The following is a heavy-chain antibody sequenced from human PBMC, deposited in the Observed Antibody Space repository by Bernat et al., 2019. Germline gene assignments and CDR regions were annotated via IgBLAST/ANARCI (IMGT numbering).Heavy chain of an antibody. CDR1: GFTFSSYG. V-gene: IGHV3-33*01. CDR2: IWYDGSNK. J-gene: IGHJ4*02. CDR3: ARGLGQWPDFDY. D-gene: IGHD6-19*01. Sequence: QVQLVESGGGVVQPGRSLRLSCAASGFTFSSYGMHWVRQAPGKGLEWVAVIWYDGSNKYYADSVKGRFTISRDNSKNTLYPQMNSLRAEDTAVYYCARGLGQWPDFDYWGQGTLVTVSS.